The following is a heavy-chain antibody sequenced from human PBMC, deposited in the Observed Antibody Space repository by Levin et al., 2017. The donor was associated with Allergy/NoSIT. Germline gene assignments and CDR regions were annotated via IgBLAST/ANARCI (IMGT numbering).Heavy chain of an antibody. CDR3: ASRGDMDA. Sequence: QSGGSLRLSCEASGLSFSSFGMHWVRQAPGKGLEWVALITSDGNNKYLADSVKGRFSISRDNSKNTLYLQMNSLRPEDMAVYYCASRGDMDAWGQGTTVTVSS. V-gene: IGHV3-30*03. J-gene: IGHJ6*02. CDR1: GLSFSSFG. CDR2: ITSDGNNK.